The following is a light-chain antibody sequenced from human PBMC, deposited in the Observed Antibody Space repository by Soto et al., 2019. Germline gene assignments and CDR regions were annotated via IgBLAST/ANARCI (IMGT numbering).Light chain of an antibody. Sequence: QSALTQPASVSGSPGQSITISCTGTSSDVGSYNLVSWYQQHPGKAPKLLIYEVSKRPSGVSTRFSGSKSANTASLTISGLQAEDEADYYCCSYTSSSTLVFGGGTKLTVL. CDR3: CSYTSSSTLV. J-gene: IGLJ2*01. V-gene: IGLV2-14*02. CDR2: EVS. CDR1: SSDVGSYNL.